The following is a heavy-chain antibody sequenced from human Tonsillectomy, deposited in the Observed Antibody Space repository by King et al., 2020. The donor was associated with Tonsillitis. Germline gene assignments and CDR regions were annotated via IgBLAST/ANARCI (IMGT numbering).Heavy chain of an antibody. CDR3: ARGSYYYGSGTYDNLHALDI. V-gene: IGHV5-51*01. J-gene: IGHJ3*02. D-gene: IGHD3-10*01. CDR2: IYPGDSDT. CDR1: GYSFTSYW. Sequence: QLVKSGAEVKKPGESLKISCKGSGYSFTSYWIGWVRQMPGKGLEWMGIIYPGDSDTRYSPSFQGQVTISADKSISTAYLQWSSLKASDTAMYYCARGSYYYGSGTYDNLHALDIWGQGTMVTVSS.